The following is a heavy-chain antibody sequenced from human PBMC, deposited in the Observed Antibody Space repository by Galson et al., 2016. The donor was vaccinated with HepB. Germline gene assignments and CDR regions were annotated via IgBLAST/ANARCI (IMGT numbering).Heavy chain of an antibody. CDR1: GFTFSNYG. V-gene: IGHV3-30*18. Sequence: SLRLSCAASGFTFSNYGMHWVRQAPGKGLEWVAVISYDGSHKFYTDSVRGRFPISRDNSKNTLCLQMNSLRAEDTAVYYCAKGDLSGDSFDCWGQGTLVTVSS. CDR2: ISYDGSHK. J-gene: IGHJ4*02. CDR3: AKGDLSGDSFDC. D-gene: IGHD2-21*02.